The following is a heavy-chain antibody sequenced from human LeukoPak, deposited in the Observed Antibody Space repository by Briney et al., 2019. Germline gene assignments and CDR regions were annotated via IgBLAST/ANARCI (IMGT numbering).Heavy chain of an antibody. Sequence: SETLSLTCAVYGGPFSGYYWSWIRQPPGKGLEWIGEINHSGSTNYNPSLKRRVTISVDTSKNQFSLKLSSVTAADTAVYYCARHRIAARLTRIDWFDPWGQGTLVTVSS. CDR2: INHSGST. J-gene: IGHJ5*02. D-gene: IGHD6-6*01. CDR1: GGPFSGYY. V-gene: IGHV4-34*01. CDR3: ARHRIAARLTRIDWFDP.